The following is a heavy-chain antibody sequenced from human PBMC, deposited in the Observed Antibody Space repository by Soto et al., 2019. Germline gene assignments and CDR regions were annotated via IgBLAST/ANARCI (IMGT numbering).Heavy chain of an antibody. J-gene: IGHJ5*02. CDR3: ARDYFDSSDYTTNWFDP. V-gene: IGHV4-59*04. Sequence: ASETLSLTCTVSGGSISSYYWSWIRQPPGEGLEWIGSIYHTGNAYYNPSLKSRVTIFVDTSKNQFSLKLTSVTAADTALYYCARDYFDSSDYTTNWFDPWGQGALVTVSS. D-gene: IGHD3-22*01. CDR1: GGSISSYY. CDR2: IYHTGNA.